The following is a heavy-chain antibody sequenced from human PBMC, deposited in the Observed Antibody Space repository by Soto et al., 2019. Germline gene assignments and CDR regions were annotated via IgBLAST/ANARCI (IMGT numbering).Heavy chain of an antibody. CDR3: ARDSFGANYFDY. V-gene: IGHV3-66*01. Sequence: GGSLRLSCAASGFTVSSNYMNWVRQAPGKGLEWVSAIYSGGSTYYADSVKGRFTISRDNSKNTVFLQMNSLRAEDTAVYYCARDSFGANYFDYWGQGTLVTVSS. D-gene: IGHD3-10*01. CDR2: IYSGGST. CDR1: GFTVSSNY. J-gene: IGHJ4*02.